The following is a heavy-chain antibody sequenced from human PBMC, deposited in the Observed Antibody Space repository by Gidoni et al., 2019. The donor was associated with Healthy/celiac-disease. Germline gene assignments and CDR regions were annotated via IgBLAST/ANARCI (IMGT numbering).Heavy chain of an antibody. CDR1: GGSFSGYY. V-gene: IGHV4-34*01. CDR2: INHRGST. J-gene: IGHJ4*02. Sequence: QVQLQQWGAGLLKPSETLSLTCAVYGGSFSGYYWSWIRQPPGKGLEWIGEINHRGSTNYNPSLKSRVTISVDTSKNQFSLKLSSVTAADTAVYYCARGPSYYGSGSYSIDYWGQGTLVTVSS. CDR3: ARGPSYYGSGSYSIDY. D-gene: IGHD3-10*01.